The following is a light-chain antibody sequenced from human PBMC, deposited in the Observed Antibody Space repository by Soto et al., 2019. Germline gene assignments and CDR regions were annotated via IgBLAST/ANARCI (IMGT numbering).Light chain of an antibody. V-gene: IGKV1-5*01. CDR2: DAS. CDR3: QEYNSYSLT. Sequence: DIQMTQSPSTLSASVGARVTLTCRASQSISSWLAWYQQKPGKAPKLLIYDASSLESGVPTRFSGSGSGTEFTLTISSLQPDDFATYYCQEYNSYSLTFGQGTKVDIK. J-gene: IGKJ1*01. CDR1: QSISSW.